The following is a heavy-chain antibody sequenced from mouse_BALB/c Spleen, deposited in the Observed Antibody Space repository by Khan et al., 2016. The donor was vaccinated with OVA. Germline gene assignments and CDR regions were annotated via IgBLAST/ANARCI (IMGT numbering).Heavy chain of an antibody. CDR3: ARLAYYYDSEGFAY. CDR2: ISSGGSYT. V-gene: IGHV5-6*01. Sequence: EVQGVESGGDLVKPGGSLKLSCAASGFTFSTYGMSWVRQTPDKRLEWVATISSGGSYTYYPDNVKGRFTISRDNAKNTLYLQMSSLNSEDTAMYYCARLAYYYDSEGFAYWGQGTLVTVSA. CDR1: GFTFSTYG. D-gene: IGHD1-1*01. J-gene: IGHJ3*01.